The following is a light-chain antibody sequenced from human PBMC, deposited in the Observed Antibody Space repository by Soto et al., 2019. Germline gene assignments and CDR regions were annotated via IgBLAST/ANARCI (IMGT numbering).Light chain of an antibody. CDR1: QSVSDN. J-gene: IGKJ2*01. V-gene: IGKV3-15*01. Sequence: EVVMTQSPATLSVSPGERATLSCRASQSVSDNLAWYQQKPGQAPRLLISGASTRATGIPARFSGSGSGTEFTLTLSSLQSEDFAVYYCQQSNNWPYTFGQGTELEIK. CDR3: QQSNNWPYT. CDR2: GAS.